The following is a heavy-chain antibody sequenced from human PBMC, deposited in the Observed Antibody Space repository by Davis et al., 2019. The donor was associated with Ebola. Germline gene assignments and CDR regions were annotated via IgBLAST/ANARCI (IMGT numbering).Heavy chain of an antibody. D-gene: IGHD3-22*01. Sequence: PGGSLRLSCEASGFTFSSYWMSWVRQAPGKGLEWVSGISWNSGSIGYADSVKGRFTISRDNAKNSLYLQMNSLRAEDTALYYCAKDRGRFYFDSSGYNYFDYWGQGTLVTVSS. CDR1: GFTFSSYW. CDR3: AKDRGRFYFDSSGYNYFDY. CDR2: ISWNSGSI. J-gene: IGHJ4*02. V-gene: IGHV3-9*01.